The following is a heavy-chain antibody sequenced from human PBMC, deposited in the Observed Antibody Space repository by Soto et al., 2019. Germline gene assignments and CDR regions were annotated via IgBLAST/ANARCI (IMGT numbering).Heavy chain of an antibody. CDR2: IKSKTDGGTT. CDR3: TTCSMWGGSYC. J-gene: IGHJ4*02. CDR1: GFTFSNAW. V-gene: IGHV3-15*07. D-gene: IGHD2-15*01. Sequence: EVQLVGSGGGLVKPRGSLSISCAASGFTFSNAWMNWVRQASGKGLEWVGRIKSKTDGGTTDYAAPVKGRFTISRDDSKNTLYLQMNSLKTEDTAVYYCTTCSMWGGSYCSGQGTLVTVSS.